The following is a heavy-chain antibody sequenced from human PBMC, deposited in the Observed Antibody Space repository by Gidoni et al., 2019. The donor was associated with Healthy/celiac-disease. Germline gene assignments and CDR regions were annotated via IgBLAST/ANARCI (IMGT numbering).Heavy chain of an antibody. J-gene: IGHJ3*02. Sequence: HVQLVQCGAEVKKPGSSVTVSCKVSGCTFSSYAISWVRQAPGQGLEWMGGIIPIFGTTNYEQKFQGRVTITADKSTSAAYMELSSLGSEDTAVYYCAGGLEPSWRAFDIWGQGTMVTVSS. CDR2: IIPIFGTT. CDR1: GCTFSSYA. V-gene: IGHV1-69*06. D-gene: IGHD1-1*01. CDR3: AGGLEPSWRAFDI.